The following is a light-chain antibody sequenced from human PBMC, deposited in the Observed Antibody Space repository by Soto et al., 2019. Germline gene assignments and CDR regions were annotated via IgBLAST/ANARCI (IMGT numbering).Light chain of an antibody. Sequence: EIVLTQSPGTLSLSPGERATLSCRASQSVSSNFLAWYQLRPGQAPRLLNYGTSSRATGIPDRFSGSGSGTDFTLTISRLEPEDVAVYCCHQYSSSITFGGGTKVEVQ. CDR1: QSVSSNF. CDR3: HQYSSSIT. CDR2: GTS. J-gene: IGKJ4*01. V-gene: IGKV3-20*01.